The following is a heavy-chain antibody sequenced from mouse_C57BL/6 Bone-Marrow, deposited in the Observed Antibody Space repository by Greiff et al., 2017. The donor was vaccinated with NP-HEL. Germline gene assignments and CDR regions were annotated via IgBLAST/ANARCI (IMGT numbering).Heavy chain of an antibody. CDR2: IYPGNSDT. V-gene: IGHV1-5*01. CDR3: TPILGWFAY. D-gene: IGHD3-1*01. Sequence: EVQLQQSGTVLARPGASVKMSCKTSGYTFTSYWMHWVKQRPGQGLEWIGAIYPGNSDTSYNQKFKGKAKLTAVTSASTAYMELSSLTNEDSAVYYCTPILGWFAYWGQGTLVTVSA. CDR1: GYTFTSYW. J-gene: IGHJ3*01.